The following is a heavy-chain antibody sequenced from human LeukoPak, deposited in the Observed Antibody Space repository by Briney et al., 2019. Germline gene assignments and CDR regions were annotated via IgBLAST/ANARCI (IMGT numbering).Heavy chain of an antibody. V-gene: IGHV1-69*01. CDR3: ARDPSSDDFWTSHAFDI. Sequence: SVKVSCKASGGTFSSYAISWVRQAPGQGLEWMGGIIPIFGTANYAQKFQGRVTITADESTSTAYMELNSLRSEDTAVYYCARDPSSDDFWTSHAFDIWGQGTMVTVSS. CDR2: IIPIFGTA. J-gene: IGHJ3*02. CDR1: GGTFSSYA. D-gene: IGHD3/OR15-3a*01.